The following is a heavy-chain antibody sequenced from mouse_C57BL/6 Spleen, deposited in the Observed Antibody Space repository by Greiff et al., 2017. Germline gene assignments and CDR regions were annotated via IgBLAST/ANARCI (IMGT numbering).Heavy chain of an antibody. J-gene: IGHJ4*01. CDR1: GYTFTSYW. CDR2: IDPNSGGT. Sequence: QVQLKQPGAELVKPGASVKLSCKASGYTFTSYWMHWVKQRPGRGLEGLGRIDPNSGGTKYNEKFKSKATLTVDKPSRTAYMQLSSLTSEDSAVYYCARGYGSSYAMDYWGQGTSVTVSS. V-gene: IGHV1-72*01. D-gene: IGHD1-1*01. CDR3: ARGYGSSYAMDY.